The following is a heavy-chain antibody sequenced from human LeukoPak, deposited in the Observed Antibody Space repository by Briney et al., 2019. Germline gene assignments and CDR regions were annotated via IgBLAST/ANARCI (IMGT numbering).Heavy chain of an antibody. J-gene: IGHJ4*02. CDR3: ARGLLGYDILTGYEEGFDY. V-gene: IGHV4-4*07. Sequence: SETLSLTCTVSGGPISSYYWSWIRQPAGKGLEWIGRIYTSGSTNYNPSLKSRVTMSVDTSKNQFSLKLSSVTAADTAVYYCARGLLGYDILTGYEEGFDYWGQGTLVTVSS. CDR1: GGPISSYY. CDR2: IYTSGST. D-gene: IGHD3-9*01.